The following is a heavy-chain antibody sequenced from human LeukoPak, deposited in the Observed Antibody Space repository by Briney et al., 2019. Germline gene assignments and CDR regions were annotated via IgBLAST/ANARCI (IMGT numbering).Heavy chain of an antibody. J-gene: IGHJ4*02. CDR3: ARGGPDSSDYSSLFDY. CDR2: INSDGSSR. V-gene: IGHV3-74*01. CDR1: GSTFSNYW. D-gene: IGHD3-22*01. Sequence: SGGSLRLSCAASGSTFSNYWMSWVRQAPGKGLVWVSRINSDGSSRHYVDSVKGRFTISRDNAKNTLHLQMTSLRAEDTAVYYCARGGPDSSDYSSLFDYWGRGILVTVSS.